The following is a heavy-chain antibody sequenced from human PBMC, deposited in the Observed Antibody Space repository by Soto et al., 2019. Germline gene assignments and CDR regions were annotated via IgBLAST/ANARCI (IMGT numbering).Heavy chain of an antibody. CDR2: ISSSSSYI. CDR1: GFTFSRYS. Sequence: GGSLRLPCAASGFTFSRYSMNWIRQAPGKGLEWVSSISSSSSYIYYADSVKGRFTISRDNAKNSLYLQMNSLRAEDTAVYYCARVDGLGYCSGASCYPNGHYYYYYMDFWGKGTTVTVSS. D-gene: IGHD2-15*01. J-gene: IGHJ6*03. CDR3: ARVDGLGYCSGASCYPNGHYYYYYMDF. V-gene: IGHV3-21*01.